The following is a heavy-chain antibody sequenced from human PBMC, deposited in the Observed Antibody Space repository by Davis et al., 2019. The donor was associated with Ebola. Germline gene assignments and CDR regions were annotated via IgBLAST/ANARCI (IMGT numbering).Heavy chain of an antibody. CDR3: ARLQGDYWYFDV. Sequence: PGGSLRLSCAASGFTFRSYAMHWVRQAPGKGPEWVAVIWYDGSNIHYADSVKGRFTISRDNSKNTLYLQMNSLRAEDTAVYYCARLQGDYWYFDVWGRGTLVTVSS. CDR1: GFTFRSYA. D-gene: IGHD2-21*01. V-gene: IGHV3-33*01. J-gene: IGHJ2*01. CDR2: IWYDGSNI.